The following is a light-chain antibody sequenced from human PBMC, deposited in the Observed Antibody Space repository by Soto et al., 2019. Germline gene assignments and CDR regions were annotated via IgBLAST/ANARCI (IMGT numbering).Light chain of an antibody. CDR2: DVS. CDR1: SSDVGGYNY. J-gene: IGLJ1*01. CDR3: SSYTGSSTDV. Sequence: ASVSGSPGQSITISCTGTSSDVGGYNYVSWYQQHPGKAPKLMIYDVSNRPSGVSNRFSGSKSGNTASLTISGLQTEDESDYYCSSYTGSSTDVFGTGTKVTVL. V-gene: IGLV2-14*03.